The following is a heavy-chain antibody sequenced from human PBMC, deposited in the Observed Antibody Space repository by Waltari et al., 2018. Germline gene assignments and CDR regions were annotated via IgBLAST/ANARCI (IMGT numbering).Heavy chain of an antibody. V-gene: IGHV4-31*03. Sequence: QVQLQESGPGLVKPSQTLSLTCTVPGGSIRRGCYHWSWIRQPPGKGLEWIGYIYYSGSTYYNPSLKSRVTISVDTSKNQFSLKLSSVTAADTAVYYCARDPGNAFDIWGQGTMVTVSS. CDR1: GGSIRRGCYH. CDR3: ARDPGNAFDI. J-gene: IGHJ3*02. CDR2: IYYSGST.